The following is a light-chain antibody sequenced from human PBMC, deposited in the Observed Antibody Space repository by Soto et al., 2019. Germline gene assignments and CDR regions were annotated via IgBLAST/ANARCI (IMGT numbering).Light chain of an antibody. J-gene: IGKJ5*01. CDR2: SAS. V-gene: IGKV3-20*01. CDR3: QQYGSSPIT. Sequence: VVLTQSLATLSLSPGARASLSCLTSQSVSSSYLAWYQQKPGQAPRLLIYSASRRATGIPDRFSGSVSGTDFTLTISRLEPEDFAVYYCQQYGSSPITFGQGTLLEI. CDR1: QSVSSSY.